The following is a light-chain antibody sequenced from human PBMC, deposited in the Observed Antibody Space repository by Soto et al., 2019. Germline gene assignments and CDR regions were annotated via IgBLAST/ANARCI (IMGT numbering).Light chain of an antibody. CDR2: DAS. CDR3: QQYNHSSFT. Sequence: DVQMTQSPSTLSASVGDRVTITCRASQNISKLLAWYQQKPGRAPNLLIYDASSLQTGVPSRFSGSGSGTEFTLIINSLQSDDFATYHCQQYNHSSFTFGPGTKVDLK. V-gene: IGKV1-5*01. CDR1: QNISKL. J-gene: IGKJ3*01.